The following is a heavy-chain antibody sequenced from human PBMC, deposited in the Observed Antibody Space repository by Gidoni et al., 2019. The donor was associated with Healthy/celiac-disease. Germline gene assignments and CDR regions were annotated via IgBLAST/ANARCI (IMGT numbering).Heavy chain of an antibody. CDR3: ATGPPIRYYDSSGYEFY. V-gene: IGHV1-24*01. CDR2: FDREDGEI. CDR1: GYTLTELS. D-gene: IGHD3-22*01. J-gene: IGHJ4*02. Sequence: QVQLAQSGAEVKKPGASVQVSCKVSGYTLTELSMHWVRQAPGKGLEWMGGFDREDGEIIYAQMFQGRVTMTEDTSTDTAYMELSSLRSEDTAVYYCATGPPIRYYDSSGYEFYWGQGTLVTVSS.